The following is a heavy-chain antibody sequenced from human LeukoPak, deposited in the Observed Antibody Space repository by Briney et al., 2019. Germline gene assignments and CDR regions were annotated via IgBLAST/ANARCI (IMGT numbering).Heavy chain of an antibody. CDR2: ISYDGSNK. Sequence: PGRSLRLSCAASGFTFSSYAMHWVRQAPGKGLEGVAVISYDGSNKYYADSVKGRFTISRDNSKNTLYLQMNSLRAEDTAVYYRARDTHELISYGGNSWFHYWGQGTLVTVSS. CDR3: ARDTHELISYGGNSWFHY. CDR1: GFTFSSYA. D-gene: IGHD4-23*01. V-gene: IGHV3-30-3*01. J-gene: IGHJ4*02.